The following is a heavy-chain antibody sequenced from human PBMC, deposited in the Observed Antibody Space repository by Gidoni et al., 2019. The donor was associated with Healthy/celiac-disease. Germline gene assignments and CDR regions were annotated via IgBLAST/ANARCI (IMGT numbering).Heavy chain of an antibody. CDR2: ISYDGSNK. D-gene: IGHD1-26*01. J-gene: IGHJ4*02. CDR1: RFTFSSYA. Sequence: QVQLVEPGGGVVQPGRSLRPSCAASRFTFSSYAMHWDRQAPGKGLEWVAVISYDGSNKYYADSVKGRFTISRDNSKNTLYLQMNSLRAEDTAVYYCAREIMGATMAYWGQGTLVTVSS. CDR3: AREIMGATMAY. V-gene: IGHV3-30*04.